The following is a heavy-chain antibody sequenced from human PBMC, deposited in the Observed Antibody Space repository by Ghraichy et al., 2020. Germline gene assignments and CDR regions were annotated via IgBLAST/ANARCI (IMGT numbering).Heavy chain of an antibody. J-gene: IGHJ6*02. D-gene: IGHD3-10*01. CDR3: ASLSYGSGSFDV. Sequence: GESLNISCAASGFSFSSYGMHWVRQAPGKGLEWVAVIWYDGSDKYYADSVKGRFTISRDNSKNTLYLQMNSLSAEDTAVYYCASLSYGSGSFDVWGQGTTVTVSS. V-gene: IGHV3-33*01. CDR1: GFSFSSYG. CDR2: IWYDGSDK.